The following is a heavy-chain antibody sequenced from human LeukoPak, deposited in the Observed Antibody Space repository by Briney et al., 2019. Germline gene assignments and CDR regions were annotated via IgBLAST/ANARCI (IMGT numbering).Heavy chain of an antibody. D-gene: IGHD6-6*01. CDR1: GYTFTSYG. V-gene: IGHV1-18*01. CDR2: ISTYNGKT. CDR3: ARDRWRDGSSSFDN. Sequence: ASVKVSCKASGYTFTSYGISWVRQAPGQGLEGMGWISTYNGKTGYAQKVQGRVTMTTDTSTSKAYMELRSMRSDDTAVYYCARDRWRDGSSSFDNWGQGTLVTVSS. J-gene: IGHJ4*02.